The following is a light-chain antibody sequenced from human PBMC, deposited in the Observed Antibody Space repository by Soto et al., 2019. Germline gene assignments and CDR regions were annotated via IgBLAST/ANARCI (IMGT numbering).Light chain of an antibody. CDR2: GPS. CDR3: HQFGSSPFT. J-gene: IGKJ3*01. V-gene: IGKV3-20*01. CDR1: QSLRVNY. Sequence: EVVLTQSPATLSLSPGDSAALSCWASQSLRVNYFAWYHQKPGQPPRLLVYGPSGRATGLPDRFSASGSRKVFNRTISSVEPEDFGIYYCHQFGSSPFTFGPGTKV.